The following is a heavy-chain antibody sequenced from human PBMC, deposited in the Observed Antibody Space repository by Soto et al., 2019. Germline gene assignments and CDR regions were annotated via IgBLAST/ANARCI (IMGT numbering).Heavy chain of an antibody. J-gene: IGHJ4*02. D-gene: IGHD6-13*01. CDR2: ISAST. CDR1: GFTVSSYA. V-gene: IGHV3-23*01. CDR3: AIRMYSTRWYYLDY. Sequence: EMHLLESGGGLVQAGGSLRLSCAASGFTVSSYALNWVRQAPGTGLEWVSGISASTYYADSVKGRFTISRDTSKNTLYLQMNSLRAEDTAIYFCAIRMYSTRWYYLDYWGQGTLVTVSS.